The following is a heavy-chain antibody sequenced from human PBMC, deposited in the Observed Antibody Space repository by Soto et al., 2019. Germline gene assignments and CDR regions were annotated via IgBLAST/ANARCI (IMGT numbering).Heavy chain of an antibody. Sequence: EVQLVESGGGLVQPGGSLRLSCSASGFTFSTYNMNWVRQAPGKGLEWVSYITASSNVIYYADSVKGRFTISRDHAKNSMYLQMNSLRDEDHAVYYCLESGMHVWGQGTTVTVSS. V-gene: IGHV3-48*02. CDR2: ITASSNVI. J-gene: IGHJ6*02. CDR3: LESGMHV. CDR1: GFTFSTYN. D-gene: IGHD1-1*01.